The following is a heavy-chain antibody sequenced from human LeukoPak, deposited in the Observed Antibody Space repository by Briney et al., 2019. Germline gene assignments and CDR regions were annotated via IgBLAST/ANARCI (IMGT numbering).Heavy chain of an antibody. CDR3: ARDRMVLLWFGESDRYGY. D-gene: IGHD3-10*01. V-gene: IGHV1-46*01. Sequence: GASVKVSCKASGYTFTSYYMHWVRQAPGQGLEWMGIINPSGGSTSYAQKLQGRVTMTTDTSTSTAYMELRSLRSDDTAVYYCARDRMVLLWFGESDRYGYWGQGTLVTVSS. J-gene: IGHJ4*02. CDR1: GYTFTSYY. CDR2: INPSGGST.